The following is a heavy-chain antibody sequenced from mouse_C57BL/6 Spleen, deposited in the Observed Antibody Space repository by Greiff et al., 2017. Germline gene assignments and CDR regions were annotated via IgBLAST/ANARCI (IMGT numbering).Heavy chain of an antibody. Sequence: VKLMESGAELVRPGASVTLSCKASGYTFTDYEMNWVKQTPVHGLEWIGAIEPETGGTAYNQKFKGKAILTADKSYSKAYMQLSSLTYEDSAVYYCASGGTSTVVATDWGQGTTLTVSS. J-gene: IGHJ2*01. CDR3: ASGGTSTVVATD. V-gene: IGHV1-15*01. CDR2: IEPETGGT. D-gene: IGHD1-1*01. CDR1: GYTFTDYE.